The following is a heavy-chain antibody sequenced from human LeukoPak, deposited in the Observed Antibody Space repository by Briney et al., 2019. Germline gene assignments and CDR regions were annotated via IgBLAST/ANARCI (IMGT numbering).Heavy chain of an antibody. J-gene: IGHJ4*02. CDR2: MWYDGSNK. CDR1: GFTFSSYG. V-gene: IGHV3-33*01. Sequence: GRSLRLSCAASGFTFSSYGVHWVRPAPGKGLEWVAVMWYDGSNKYYADSVKGRFTISRDNSKNTLYLQMDSLRVEDTAVYYCARDPGVRWLVGFDYWGQGTLVTVSS. D-gene: IGHD6-19*01. CDR3: ARDPGVRWLVGFDY.